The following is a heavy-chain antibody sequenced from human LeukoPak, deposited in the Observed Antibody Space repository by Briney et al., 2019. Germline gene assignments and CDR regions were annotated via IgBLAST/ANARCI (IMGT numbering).Heavy chain of an antibody. D-gene: IGHD6-13*01. CDR1: GGSFSGYY. J-gene: IGHJ4*02. CDR3: AREEYSSDWYGHDS. V-gene: IGHV4-34*11. CDR2: IYYTGTT. Sequence: KSSETLSLTCAVYGGSFSGYYWSWIRQPPGKGLEWIGSIYYTGTTFDNPSLKSRVTLSVDTSKNQFSLRLTSVTAADTAFYYCAREEYSSDWYGHDSWGQGTLVTVSS.